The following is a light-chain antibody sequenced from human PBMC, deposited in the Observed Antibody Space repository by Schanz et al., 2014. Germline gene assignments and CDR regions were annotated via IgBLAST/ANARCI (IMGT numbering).Light chain of an antibody. V-gene: IGLV2-8*01. CDR1: SSDVGGYNY. J-gene: IGLJ3*02. CDR3: CSYIGTNHLVL. CDR2: DVT. Sequence: QSALTQPASVSGSPGQSITISCTGTSSDVGGYNYVSWYQHHPGKAPKLMIYDVTKRPSGVPDRFSDSKSGNTASLTVSGLQAEDEADYYCCSYIGTNHLVLFGGGTKLTVL.